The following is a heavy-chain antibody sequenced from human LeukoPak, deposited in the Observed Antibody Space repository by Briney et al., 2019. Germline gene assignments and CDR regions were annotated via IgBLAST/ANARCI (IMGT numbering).Heavy chain of an antibody. CDR3: VKLSLPYDAFDI. J-gene: IGHJ3*02. V-gene: IGHV3-9*01. CDR1: GFTFDDYA. Sequence: GGSLRLSCAASGFTFDDYAMHWVRQAPGKGLEWVSGISWNSGSIGYADSVKGRFTISRDNAKNSLYLQMNSLRAEDTALYYCVKLSLPYDAFDIWGQGTMVTVSS. CDR2: ISWNSGSI.